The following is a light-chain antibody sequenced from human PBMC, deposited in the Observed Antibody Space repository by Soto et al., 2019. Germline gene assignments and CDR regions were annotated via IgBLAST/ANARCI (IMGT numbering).Light chain of an antibody. CDR1: SSDVGGYNY. CDR2: DVT. Sequence: QSLLTPPVSVSGSPGQSIPISCTGTSSDVGGYNYVSWYQHHPGKAPKLIIYDVTNRPSGVSNPFSGSKSGNTASLTISGLQPEDEADYYCSSYTTSNTRQIVFGTGTKVTVL. CDR3: SSYTTSNTRQIV. J-gene: IGLJ1*01. V-gene: IGLV2-14*03.